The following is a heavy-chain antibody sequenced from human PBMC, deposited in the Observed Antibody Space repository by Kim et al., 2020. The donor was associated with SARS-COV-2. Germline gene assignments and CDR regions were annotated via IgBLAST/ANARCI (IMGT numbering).Heavy chain of an antibody. J-gene: IGHJ3*02. V-gene: IGHV4-31*02. Sequence: SETLSLTCTVSGGSISSGGYYWSWIRQHPGKGLEWIGYIYYSGSTYYNPSLKSRVTISVDTSKNQFSLKLSSVTAADTAVYYCARVVKYQLPDRDAFDIWGQGTMVTVSS. CDR1: GGSISSGGYY. D-gene: IGHD2-2*01. CDR3: ARVVKYQLPDRDAFDI. CDR2: IYYSGST.